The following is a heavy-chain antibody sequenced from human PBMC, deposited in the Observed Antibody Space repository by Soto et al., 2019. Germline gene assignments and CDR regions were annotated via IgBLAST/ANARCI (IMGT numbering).Heavy chain of an antibody. CDR1: GGTFSSYA. Sequence: SVKVSCKASGGTFSSYAISWVRQAPGQGLEWMGGIIPIFGTANYAQKFQGRVTITADKSTSTAYMELSSLRSEDTAVYYCARPCGGNWYNWFDPWGQGTLVTVSS. D-gene: IGHD2-15*01. CDR2: IIPIFGTA. CDR3: ARPCGGNWYNWFDP. V-gene: IGHV1-69*06. J-gene: IGHJ5*02.